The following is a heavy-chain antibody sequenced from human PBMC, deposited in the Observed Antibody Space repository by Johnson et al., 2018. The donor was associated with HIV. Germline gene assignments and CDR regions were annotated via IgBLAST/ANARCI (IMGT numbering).Heavy chain of an antibody. V-gene: IGHV3-7*01. Sequence: VQLVESGGGLVQPGGSLRLSCAASGFTFSSYWMSWVRQAPGKGLEWVANIKQDGSNGNYAESVKGRFTISRDNSKNTLNLQMSSLRADDTAVYYCARGYSSGWYQAFDIWGQGTMVTVSS. CDR3: ARGYSSGWYQAFDI. D-gene: IGHD6-19*01. CDR1: GFTFSSYW. CDR2: IKQDGSNG. J-gene: IGHJ3*02.